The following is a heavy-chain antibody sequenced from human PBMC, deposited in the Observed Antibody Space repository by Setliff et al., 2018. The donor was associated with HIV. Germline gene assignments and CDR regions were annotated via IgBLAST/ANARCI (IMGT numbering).Heavy chain of an antibody. CDR3: ARGRGWYGY. Sequence: SETLSLTCAVSGVSISGYYWTWIRQPAGKGLEWIGRIFTGGDTNYNPSLKSRVTMSVDTSNNEFSLKLTSVTAADTAVYYCARGRGWYGYWGQGTVVTVSS. CDR1: GVSISGYY. CDR2: IFTGGDT. V-gene: IGHV4-4*07. J-gene: IGHJ4*02. D-gene: IGHD6-19*01.